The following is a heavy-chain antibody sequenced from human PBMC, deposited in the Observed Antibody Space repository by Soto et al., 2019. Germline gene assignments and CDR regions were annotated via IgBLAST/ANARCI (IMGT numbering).Heavy chain of an antibody. Sequence: EVQLVESGGGLVKPGGSLRLSCAGSGFTFSNVWMNWVRQAPGKGLEWVGRIKSETDGGTIDYAAPVKGRFTISRDDANNTLYLQMNSLKTEDTATYYCTPRALKYNSDWYPLSAWGQGTRVTVSS. J-gene: IGHJ5*02. V-gene: IGHV3-15*07. CDR3: TPRALKYNSDWYPLSA. D-gene: IGHD6-19*01. CDR2: IKSETDGGTI. CDR1: GFTFSNVW.